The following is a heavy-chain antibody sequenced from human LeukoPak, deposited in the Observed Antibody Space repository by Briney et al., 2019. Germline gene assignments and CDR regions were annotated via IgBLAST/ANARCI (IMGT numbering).Heavy chain of an antibody. Sequence: SQTLSLTCALSGDSVSSNSAAWNWIRQSPSRGLEWLGRTYYRSKWYNDYAVSVKSRITINPDTSKNQFSLQLNSVTPEDTAVYYCARGGWTVTPRYYYYMDVWGKGTTVTVSS. CDR3: ARGGWTVTPRYYYYMDV. D-gene: IGHD4-17*01. V-gene: IGHV6-1*01. CDR2: TYYRSKWYN. CDR1: GDSVSSNSAA. J-gene: IGHJ6*03.